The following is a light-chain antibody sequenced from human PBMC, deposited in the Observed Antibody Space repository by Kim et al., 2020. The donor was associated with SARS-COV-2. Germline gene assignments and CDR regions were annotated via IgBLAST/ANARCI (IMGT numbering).Light chain of an antibody. J-gene: IGLJ3*02. CDR1: ELGGSY. V-gene: IGLV3-1*01. CDR2: ENH. CDR3: LAWDRTTAV. Sequence: SYELTQPPSVSVSPGQTATIACSTDELGGSYVSWYQRQPGQSPKVVIYENHKRPSGIPERFSGSKSGNTATLTIGGTQSMDEADYYCLAWDRTTAVFGGGTQLTVL.